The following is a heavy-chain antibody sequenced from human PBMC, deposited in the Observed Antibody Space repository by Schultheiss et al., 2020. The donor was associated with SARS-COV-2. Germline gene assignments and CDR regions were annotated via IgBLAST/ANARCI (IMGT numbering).Heavy chain of an antibody. CDR3: ARDSVAGTLYYYYGMDV. CDR1: GFTFSSYA. V-gene: IGHV3-23*01. Sequence: GESLKISCAASGFTFSSYAMSWVRQAPGKGLEWVSAISGSGGSTYYADSVKGRFTISRDNSKNTLYLQMNSLRAEDTAVYYCARDSVAGTLYYYYGMDVWGQGTTVTVSS. CDR2: ISGSGGST. J-gene: IGHJ6*02. D-gene: IGHD6-19*01.